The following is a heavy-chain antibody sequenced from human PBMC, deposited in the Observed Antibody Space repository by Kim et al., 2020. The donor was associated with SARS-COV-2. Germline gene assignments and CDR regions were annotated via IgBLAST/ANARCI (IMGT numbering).Heavy chain of an antibody. V-gene: IGHV4-34*01. CDR1: GESFSGYY. Sequence: SETLSLTCAVSGESFSGYYWSWIRQSPGKGLEWIGEINHIGNTNSNPSLKSRLTMSVDTSKKQFSLKLSSVSAADTAVYYCARGYNRVRGLIYDPWGLGSLVTVSS. D-gene: IGHD3-10*01. CDR3: ARGYNRVRGLIYDP. J-gene: IGHJ5*02. CDR2: INHIGNT.